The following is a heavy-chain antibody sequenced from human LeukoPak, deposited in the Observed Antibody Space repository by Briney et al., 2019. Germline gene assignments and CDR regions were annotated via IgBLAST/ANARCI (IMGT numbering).Heavy chain of an antibody. CDR1: GFTVSSNY. Sequence: PGGSLRLSCAASGFTVSSNYMSWVRQAPRKGLEWVSVIYSVGSTYYSDSLKGRFTISRDNSNNTLYLQMTSLRAADTAVYYCARALWLGASRLYYFDYWGQGTLVTVSS. V-gene: IGHV3-66*01. CDR3: ARALWLGASRLYYFDY. J-gene: IGHJ4*02. D-gene: IGHD3-10*01. CDR2: IYSVGST.